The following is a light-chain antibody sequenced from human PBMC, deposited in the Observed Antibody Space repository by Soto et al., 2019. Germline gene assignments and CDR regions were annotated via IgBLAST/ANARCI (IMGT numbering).Light chain of an antibody. CDR2: GAS. Sequence: EIVLTQSPGTVSLSPCERATLSCRTSQSVSSSYLAWYQQRPGQAPRLLIYGASSRATGIPDRFSGSGSGTDFILTISRLEPEDLAVYYCQQYGSSSWTFGQGTKVDIK. CDR1: QSVSSSY. V-gene: IGKV3-20*01. CDR3: QQYGSSSWT. J-gene: IGKJ1*01.